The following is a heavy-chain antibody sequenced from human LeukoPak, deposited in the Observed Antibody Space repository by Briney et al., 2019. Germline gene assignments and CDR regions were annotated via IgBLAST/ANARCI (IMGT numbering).Heavy chain of an antibody. J-gene: IGHJ4*02. V-gene: IGHV3-7*01. CDR3: ARGSSAAAESYFDS. D-gene: IGHD6-25*01. Sequence: HPGGSLRLSCVVSGFTLSQYWMTWVRQAPGKGLEWVANIKQGGNEIHYVESVKGRFTISRDNAKNSLYLQMNSLRAEDTAIYYCARGSSAAAESYFDSWGQGTLVTVSS. CDR1: GFTLSQYW. CDR2: IKQGGNEI.